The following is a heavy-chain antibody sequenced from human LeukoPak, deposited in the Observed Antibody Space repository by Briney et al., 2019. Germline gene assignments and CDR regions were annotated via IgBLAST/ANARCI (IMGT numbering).Heavy chain of an antibody. D-gene: IGHD5-12*01. V-gene: IGHV3-53*01. CDR2: IHSGGTT. J-gene: IGHJ4*02. Sequence: GGSLRLSCAASGFTVSNNYMSWVRRAPGKGLEWVSVIHSGGTTNYADSVQGRFTISRDNSKTTVYLHMNSLRAEDTAVYYCARDSDSGYGPFASWGQGTLVTVSS. CDR1: GFTVSNNY. CDR3: ARDSDSGYGPFAS.